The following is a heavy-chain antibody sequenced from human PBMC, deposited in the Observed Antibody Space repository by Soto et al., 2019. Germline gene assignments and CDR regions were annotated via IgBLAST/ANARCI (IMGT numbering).Heavy chain of an antibody. J-gene: IGHJ4*02. CDR3: ARVGYYDSSGDLTYFFDY. V-gene: IGHV4-59*01. D-gene: IGHD3-22*01. Sequence: SETLSLTCTVSGGSISSYYWSWIRQPPGKGLEWIGYIYYSGSTNYNPSLKSRGTISVDTSKNQFSLKLSSVTAADTAVYYCARVGYYDSSGDLTYFFDYWGQGTLVTVSS. CDR2: IYYSGST. CDR1: GGSISSYY.